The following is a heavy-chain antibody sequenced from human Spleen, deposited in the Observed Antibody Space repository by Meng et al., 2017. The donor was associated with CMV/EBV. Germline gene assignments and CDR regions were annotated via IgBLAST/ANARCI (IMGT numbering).Heavy chain of an antibody. CDR2: INQSGST. CDR3: AQRVRGWFDP. Sequence: SETLSLTCAVYGGSFSDFSWNWIRQPPGKGLEWIGEINQSGSTNYNPSLKSRVTISVDTSKNQFSLKLSSVTAADTAVYYCAQRVRGWFDPWGQGTLVTVSS. V-gene: IGHV4-34*01. CDR1: GGSFSDFS. D-gene: IGHD2-21*01. J-gene: IGHJ5*02.